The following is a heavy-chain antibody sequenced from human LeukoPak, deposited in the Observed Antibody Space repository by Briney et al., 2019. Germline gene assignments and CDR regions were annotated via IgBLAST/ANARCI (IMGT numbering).Heavy chain of an antibody. J-gene: IGHJ4*02. D-gene: IGHD6-13*01. V-gene: IGHV3-53*01. CDR3: ARGGARQQLVENYFDY. CDR1: GFTVSSNY. Sequence: PGGSLRLSCAASGFTVSSNYMSWVRQAPGKGLEWVSVIYRGGSTDYADSVKGRLTVSRDNSKNTLYLQMNSLRAEDTAVYYCARGGARQQLVENYFDYWGQGTLVTVSS. CDR2: IYRGGST.